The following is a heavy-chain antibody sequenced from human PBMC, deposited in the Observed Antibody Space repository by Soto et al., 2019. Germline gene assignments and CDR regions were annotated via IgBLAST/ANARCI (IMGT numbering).Heavy chain of an antibody. CDR2: ISGSGGST. V-gene: IGHV3-23*01. J-gene: IGHJ6*02. Sequence: LRLSCAASGFTFSSYAMSWVRQAPGKGLEWVSAISGSGGSTYYADSVKGRFTISRDNSKNSLFLQMNSLRAEDTAVYYCARLVTATRNYYYGMDVWGQGTTVTVSS. D-gene: IGHD1-20*01. CDR1: GFTFSSYA. CDR3: ARLVTATRNYYYGMDV.